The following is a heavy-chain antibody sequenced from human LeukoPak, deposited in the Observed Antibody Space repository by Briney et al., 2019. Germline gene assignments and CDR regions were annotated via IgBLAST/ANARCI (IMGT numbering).Heavy chain of an antibody. V-gene: IGHV3-7*03. D-gene: IGHD6-19*01. Sequence: PGGSLRLSCAASGFTVSGYWMGWVRQAPGKGLEWVASVKQDGSAKFYVDSVKGRFTISRDNSKNTLYLQMNSLRAEDTAVYYCAKGTSSGWYEPYPFDYWGQGTLVTVSS. CDR1: GFTVSGYW. J-gene: IGHJ4*02. CDR2: VKQDGSAK. CDR3: AKGTSSGWYEPYPFDY.